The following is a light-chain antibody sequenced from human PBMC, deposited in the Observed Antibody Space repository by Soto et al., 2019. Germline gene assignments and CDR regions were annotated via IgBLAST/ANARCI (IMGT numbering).Light chain of an antibody. CDR2: GAS. Sequence: EIVLSQSPGTLSLSPGERATLSCRASQRVADTYLAWYQQKPGQAPRLLIYGASRRATGIPERFSGSGSETDFTLSISTLEPEDFEVYHCQHYGSSPPVTFGQGTRVDLK. J-gene: IGKJ1*01. CDR1: QRVADTY. V-gene: IGKV3-20*01. CDR3: QHYGSSPPVT.